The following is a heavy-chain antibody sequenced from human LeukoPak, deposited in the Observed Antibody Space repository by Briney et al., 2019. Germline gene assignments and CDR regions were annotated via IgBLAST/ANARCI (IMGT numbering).Heavy chain of an antibody. Sequence: QPGGSLRLSCEASGFIFSSYIMNWVRQAPGKGLEWLSYISSSSSTFNYADSVKGRFTISRDNAKNSLYLQMSSLRDEDTAIYHCARGGGSYAMDVWGQGTTVTVSS. D-gene: IGHD3-10*01. J-gene: IGHJ6*02. CDR1: GFIFSSYI. CDR2: ISSSSSTF. CDR3: ARGGGSYAMDV. V-gene: IGHV3-48*02.